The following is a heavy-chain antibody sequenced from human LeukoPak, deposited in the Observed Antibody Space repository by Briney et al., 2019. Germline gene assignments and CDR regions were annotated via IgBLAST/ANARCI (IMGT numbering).Heavy chain of an antibody. CDR2: IWYDGSNK. J-gene: IGHJ4*02. CDR1: GFTFSSHG. V-gene: IGHV3-33*01. D-gene: IGHD6-13*01. Sequence: GGSLRLSCAASGFTFSSHGMHWVRQAPGKGLERVAVIWYDGSNKYYADSVKGRFTISRDNSKNTLYLQMNSLRAEDTAVYYCSRDRAAAGTWEDYWGQGTLVTVSS. CDR3: SRDRAAAGTWEDY.